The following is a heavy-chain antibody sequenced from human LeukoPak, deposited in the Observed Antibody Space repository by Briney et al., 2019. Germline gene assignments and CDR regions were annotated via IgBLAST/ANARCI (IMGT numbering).Heavy chain of an antibody. CDR1: GFTLSRYG. CDR2: ISGSGGST. D-gene: IGHD3-22*01. Sequence: GGTLRLSCAASGFTLSRYGMSWVRQAPGKGLEWVSAISGSGGSTYYADSVKGRFTISRDNSKNTLYLQMNSLRAEDTAVYYCAKEPDYYDTYWGQGTLVTVSS. J-gene: IGHJ4*02. V-gene: IGHV3-23*01. CDR3: AKEPDYYDTY.